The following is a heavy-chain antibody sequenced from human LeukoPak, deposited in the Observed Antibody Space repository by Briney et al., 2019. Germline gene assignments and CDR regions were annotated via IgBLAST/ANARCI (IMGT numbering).Heavy chain of an antibody. CDR2: ISGSGADT. V-gene: IGHV3-23*01. CDR1: GFTFSSYA. J-gene: IGHJ3*02. CDR3: ASPTPTCQPWIQLCRDAFDI. D-gene: IGHD5-18*01. Sequence: PGGSLCLSCAASGFTFSSYAMSWVRQAPGKGLEWVSAISGSGADTYYADSGKGRFTISRDNSKNTLYLQMNSLRAEDTAVYYCASPTPTCQPWIQLCRDAFDIWGQGTMVTVSS.